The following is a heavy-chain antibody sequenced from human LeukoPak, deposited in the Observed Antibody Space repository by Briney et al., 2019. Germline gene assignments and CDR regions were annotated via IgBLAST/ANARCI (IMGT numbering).Heavy chain of an antibody. CDR2: ISYDGSHK. CDR3: DKDRGEQWLVTSFDY. Sequence: GGPLRLSCAASGFTFSSYGMHWVRQAPGKGLEGVAVISYDGSHKNYVDSVKGRFTISKDHFKNTLYLQMNSMRPEDTGVYYCDKDRGEQWLVTSFDYWGQGTLVTVSS. CDR1: GFTFSSYG. V-gene: IGHV3-30*18. D-gene: IGHD6-19*01. J-gene: IGHJ4*02.